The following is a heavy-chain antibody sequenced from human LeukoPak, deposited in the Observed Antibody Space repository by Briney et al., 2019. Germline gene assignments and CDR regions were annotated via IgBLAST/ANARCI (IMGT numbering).Heavy chain of an antibody. CDR3: ARYLQYSNSWYQEGDAFDI. CDR1: GGSISSYY. D-gene: IGHD6-13*01. CDR2: IYTSGST. J-gene: IGHJ3*02. V-gene: IGHV4-4*07. Sequence: SETLSLTCTVSGGSISSYYWSWIRQPAGKGLEWIGRIYTSGSTNYNPSLKSRVTMSVDTSKNQFSLKLSSVTAADTAVYYCARYLQYSNSWYQEGDAFDIWGQGTMVTVSS.